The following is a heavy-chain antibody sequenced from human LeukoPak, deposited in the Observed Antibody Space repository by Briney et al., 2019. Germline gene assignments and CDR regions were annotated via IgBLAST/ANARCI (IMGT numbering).Heavy chain of an antibody. CDR3: AGVSRRNRFDP. Sequence: GGSLRLSCAASGFTFSTYWMSWIRQAPGKGLEWVSLISGSGHAIYYAESVKGRFTISRDNAKKSLFLQMDSLRAEDTAVYYCAGVSRRNRFDPWGQGTLVTVSS. J-gene: IGHJ5*02. CDR1: GFTFSTYW. CDR2: ISGSGHAI. V-gene: IGHV3-11*01.